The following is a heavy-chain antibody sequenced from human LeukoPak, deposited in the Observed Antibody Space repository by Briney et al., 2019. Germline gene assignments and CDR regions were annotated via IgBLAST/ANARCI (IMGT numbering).Heavy chain of an antibody. CDR1: GFTFSSYA. J-gene: IGHJ6*02. CDR2: ISYDGSNK. Sequence: GRSLRLSCAASGFTFSSYAMHWVRHAPGKGLEWVAVISYDGSNKYYADSVKGRFTISRDNSKNTLYLQMNSLRAEDTAVYYCARDGPLHYDILTGYYTVAGMDVWGQGTTVTVSS. V-gene: IGHV3-30-3*01. CDR3: ARDGPLHYDILTGYYTVAGMDV. D-gene: IGHD3-9*01.